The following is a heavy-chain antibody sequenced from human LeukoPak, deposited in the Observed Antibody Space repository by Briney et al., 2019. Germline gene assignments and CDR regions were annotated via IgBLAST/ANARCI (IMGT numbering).Heavy chain of an antibody. V-gene: IGHV4-34*01. CDR3: TRGYRGYKYGYAWFDH. Sequence: SETLSLTCAVYVGSFSGYYWSWIRQPPGKGLEWIGEINHSGGTNYNPSLKSRVTISVDTSKNQFSLKLSSVTVADTAVYYCTRGYRGYKYGYAWFDHWGQGTLVTVSS. J-gene: IGHJ5*02. CDR2: INHSGGT. D-gene: IGHD5-18*01. CDR1: VGSFSGYY.